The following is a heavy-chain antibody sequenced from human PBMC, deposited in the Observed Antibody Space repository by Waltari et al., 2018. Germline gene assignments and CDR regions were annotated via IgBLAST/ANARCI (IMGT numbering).Heavy chain of an antibody. CDR3: ARDYCDRTNCHGMDV. J-gene: IGHJ6*02. CDR1: AFTFSSCA. D-gene: IGHD3-22*01. CDR2: ISYNERNI. Sequence: QVQLVASGGGVVQPGRSLRLSCAASAFTFSSCAIHWVRQAPAKGLEWVAVISYNERNIYYVDSVRGRFAISRDNSKKMLYLQMNSLRAEDTAGYYCARDYCDRTNCHGMDVWGQGTTVTVSS. V-gene: IGHV3-30*09.